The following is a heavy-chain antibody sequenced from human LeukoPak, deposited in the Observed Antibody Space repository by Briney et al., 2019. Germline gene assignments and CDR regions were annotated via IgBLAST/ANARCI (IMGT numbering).Heavy chain of an antibody. CDR1: GVSISSYY. V-gene: IGHV4-59*08. CDR3: ARGTRNFDY. CDR2: IYYSGST. J-gene: IGHJ4*02. Sequence: SETLSLTCTVSGVSISSYYWSGIRQPPGKGLEWIGYIYYSGSTNYNPSLKSRVTISVDTSKNQFSLKLSSVTAADTAVYYCARGTRNFDYWGQGTLVTVSS. D-gene: IGHD3/OR15-3a*01.